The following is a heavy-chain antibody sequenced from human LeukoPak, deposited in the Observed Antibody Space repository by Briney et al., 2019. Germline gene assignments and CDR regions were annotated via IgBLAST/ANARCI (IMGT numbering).Heavy chain of an antibody. CDR1: GGSISSSNW. CDR3: ARYYYDSSGYFYHFDY. J-gene: IGHJ4*02. CDR2: IYHSGST. V-gene: IGHV4-4*02. Sequence: SGTLSLTCAVSGGSISSSNWWSWVRQPPGKGLEWIGEIYHSGSTNYNPSLKSRVTISVDTSKNQFSLKLSSVTAADTAVYYCARYYYDSSGYFYHFDYWGQGTLVTVSS. D-gene: IGHD3-22*01.